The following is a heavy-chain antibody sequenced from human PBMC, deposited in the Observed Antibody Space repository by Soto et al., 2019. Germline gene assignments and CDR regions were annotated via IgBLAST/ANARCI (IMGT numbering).Heavy chain of an antibody. V-gene: IGHV1-69*01. CDR2: IIPIFGTA. CDR1: GGTYSVYA. Sequence: SLKVSRKGSGGTYSVYAVSWVRQAPGQGLEWMGGIIPIFGTANYAQKFQGRVTITADESTSTAYMELSSLRSEDTAVYYCARDLRSSGYYPDFDFWGQGTLVTVSS. D-gene: IGHD3-22*01. J-gene: IGHJ4*02. CDR3: ARDLRSSGYYPDFDF.